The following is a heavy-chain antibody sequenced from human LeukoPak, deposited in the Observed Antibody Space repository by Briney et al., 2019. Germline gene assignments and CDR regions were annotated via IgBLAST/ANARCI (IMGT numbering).Heavy chain of an antibody. CDR2: IYHSGST. D-gene: IGHD1-26*01. CDR1: GGSISSGGYS. CDR3: ASSGSHDAFDI. J-gene: IGHJ3*02. V-gene: IGHV4-30-2*01. Sequence: PSETLSLTCAVSGGSISSGGYSWSWLRQPPGKGLEWIGYIYHSGSTYYNPSLKSRVTISVDRSKNQFSLKLSSVTAADTAVYYCASSGSHDAFDIWGQGTMVTVSS.